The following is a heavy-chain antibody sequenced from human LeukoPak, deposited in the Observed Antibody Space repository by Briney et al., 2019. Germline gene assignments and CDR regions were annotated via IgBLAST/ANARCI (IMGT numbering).Heavy chain of an antibody. CDR2: ISGSGGST. D-gene: IGHD3-22*01. J-gene: IGHJ4*02. CDR1: GLTFSSYA. CDR3: AKDRDYYDSSGYYPY. Sequence: GGSLRLSCAASGLTFSSYAMSWVRQAPGKGLEWVSAISGSGGSTYYADSVKGRFTISRDNSKNTLYLQMNSLRAEDTAVYCCAKDRDYYDSSGYYPYWGQGTLVTVSS. V-gene: IGHV3-23*01.